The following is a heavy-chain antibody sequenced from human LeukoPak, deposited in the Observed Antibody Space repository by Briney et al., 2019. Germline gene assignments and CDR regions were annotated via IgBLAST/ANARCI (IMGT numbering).Heavy chain of an antibody. CDR1: GGSISSYY. CDR3: ARPGIAAARDAFDI. Sequence: PETLSLTCTVSGGSISSYYWSWIRQPPGKGLEWIGYIYYSGSTNYNPSLKSRVTISVDTSKNQFSLKLSSVTAADTAVYYCARPGIAAARDAFDIWGQGTMVTVSS. D-gene: IGHD6-13*01. J-gene: IGHJ3*02. V-gene: IGHV4-59*01. CDR2: IYYSGST.